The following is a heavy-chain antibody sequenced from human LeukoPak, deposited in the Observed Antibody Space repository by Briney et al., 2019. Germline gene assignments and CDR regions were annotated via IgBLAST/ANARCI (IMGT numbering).Heavy chain of an antibody. V-gene: IGHV3-23*01. J-gene: IGHJ4*02. CDR2: ISGSGGNT. Sequence: GGSLRLSCAAFGFTFSNYAMSWARQAPGQGLEWVSAISGSGGNTYYADSVKGRFTISRDNSKNILYLQMNSLRAEDTAVYYCARDIPMVTWPQPSLFDYGGQGPLVTVPS. CDR1: GFTFSNYA. CDR3: ARDIPMVTWPQPSLFDY. D-gene: IGHD5-18*01.